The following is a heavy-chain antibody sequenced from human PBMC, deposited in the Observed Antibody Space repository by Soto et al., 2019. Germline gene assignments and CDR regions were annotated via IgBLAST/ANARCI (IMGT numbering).Heavy chain of an antibody. CDR3: AKGDSSSPYYGMDV. Sequence: EVQLVESGGGLVQPGRSLRLSCAASGFTFDDYAMHWVRQAPGKVLEWVSGISWNSGSIGYADSVKGRFTISRDNAKNSLYLQMNRLRAEDTALYYWAKGDSSSPYYGMDVWGPGTTVTVSS. D-gene: IGHD6-13*01. V-gene: IGHV3-9*01. CDR1: GFTFDDYA. J-gene: IGHJ6*02. CDR2: ISWNSGSI.